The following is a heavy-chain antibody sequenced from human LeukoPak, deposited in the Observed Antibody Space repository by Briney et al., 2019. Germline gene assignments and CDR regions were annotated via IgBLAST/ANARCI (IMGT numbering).Heavy chain of an antibody. CDR1: GFTFDDFA. CDR2: ISWDSDTI. Sequence: QPGGSLRLSCAASGFTFDDFAMHWVRQAPGKGLEWVSGISWDSDTIGYADSVKGRFTISRDNAKNSLYLQMNSLRADDTALYCCAKESMVRGVIIALTEIDYWGQGTLVTVSS. D-gene: IGHD3-10*01. J-gene: IGHJ4*02. V-gene: IGHV3-9*01. CDR3: AKESMVRGVIIALTEIDY.